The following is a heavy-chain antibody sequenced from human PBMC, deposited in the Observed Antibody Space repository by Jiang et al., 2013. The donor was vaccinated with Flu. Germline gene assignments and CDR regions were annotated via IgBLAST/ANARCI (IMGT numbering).Heavy chain of an antibody. V-gene: IGHV3-21*01. CDR2: ISSSASYI. J-gene: IGHJ4*02. CDR3: ARGIGDDSRDY. CDR1: GFTLTSYT. D-gene: IGHD2-21*02. Sequence: PWGSLTLSCAASGFTLTSYTMSWVRQAPGKGLEWISSISSSASYIYHADSVKGRFTISRDNAKNSLFLQMNSLTAEDTAVYYCARGIGDDSRDYWGQ.